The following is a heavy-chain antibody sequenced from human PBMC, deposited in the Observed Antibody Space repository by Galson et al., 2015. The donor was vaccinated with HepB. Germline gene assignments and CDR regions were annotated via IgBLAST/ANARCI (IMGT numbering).Heavy chain of an antibody. Sequence: QSGAEVKKPGESLKISCKGSGYSFTNYWIGWVRQMPGKGLEWMGIIYPSDSDARYSPSFQGQVTISADKSISTAYLQWSSLKASAPAMYYGARVGTLGTAGAFDLWGQGTMVTVSS. V-gene: IGHV5-51*03. CDR3: ARVGTLGTAGAFDL. D-gene: IGHD1-14*01. J-gene: IGHJ3*01. CDR2: IYPSDSDA. CDR1: GYSFTNYW.